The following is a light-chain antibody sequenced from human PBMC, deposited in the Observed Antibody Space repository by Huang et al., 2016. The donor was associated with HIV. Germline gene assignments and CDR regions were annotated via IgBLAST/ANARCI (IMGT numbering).Light chain of an antibody. V-gene: IGKV1-39*01. CDR3: QQSYITPYT. CDR1: QNIASY. CDR2: AAS. J-gene: IGKJ2*01. Sequence: DIRMTQSPFSLSASVGDRVTITCRASQNIASYLNWYQQKPGKAPKLLIDAASSLQSGVPSRFSGSGAGTDLTLTINSLQPDDSATYYCQQSYITPYTFGQGTKLEI.